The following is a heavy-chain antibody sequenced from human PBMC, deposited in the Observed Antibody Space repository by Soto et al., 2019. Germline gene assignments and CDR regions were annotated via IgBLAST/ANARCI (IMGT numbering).Heavy chain of an antibody. Sequence: QMHLVQSGPEVKRPGTSLKVSCKASGFTFSSSAVQWVRQARGQPLEWIGWIVLGNGNTNYAQKFQQRVTITRDMSTSSAYMEVRSMTYEDTAVYYCETRIGNIGWYWLDKWGQGTLVNVS. CDR3: ETRIGNIGWYWLDK. D-gene: IGHD6-19*01. J-gene: IGHJ4*02. CDR2: IVLGNGNT. CDR1: GFTFSSSA. V-gene: IGHV1-58*01.